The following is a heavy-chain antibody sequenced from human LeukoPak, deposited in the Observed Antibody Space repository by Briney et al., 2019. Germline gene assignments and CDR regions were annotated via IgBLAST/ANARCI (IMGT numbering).Heavy chain of an antibody. CDR2: ISWNSGSI. CDR3: ANGDGATVTNPHDY. V-gene: IGHV3-9*01. Sequence: GGSLRLSCAAAGFTFDDYAMHWVRQAPGKGLEWVSGISWNSGSIGYADSVKGRFTISRDNAKNSLYLQMNSLRAEDTALYYCANGDGATVTNPHDYWGQGTLVTVSS. D-gene: IGHD4-17*01. CDR1: GFTFDDYA. J-gene: IGHJ4*02.